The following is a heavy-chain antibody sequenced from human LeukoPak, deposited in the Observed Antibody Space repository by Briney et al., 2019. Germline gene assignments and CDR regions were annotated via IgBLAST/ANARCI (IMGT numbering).Heavy chain of an antibody. V-gene: IGHV4-59*01. CDR2: IFYSGST. CDR1: GASITSYY. CDR3: ASSSGWSDAFDY. J-gene: IGHJ4*02. Sequence: SETLSLTCTVSGASITSYYWSWIRQPPGKGLEWIGYIFYSGSTTYNPSLKSRLTVSVDASKNQFSLKLSSVTAADTAVYFCASSSGWSDAFDYWGQGTLVTVSS. D-gene: IGHD6-19*01.